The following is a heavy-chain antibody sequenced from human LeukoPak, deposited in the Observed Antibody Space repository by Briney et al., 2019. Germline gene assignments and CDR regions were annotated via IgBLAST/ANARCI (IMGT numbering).Heavy chain of an antibody. D-gene: IGHD6-13*01. CDR3: AKDIAAAGEAAFDI. CDR1: GFTFSSYA. J-gene: IGHJ3*02. CDR2: ISWNSGSI. V-gene: IGHV3-9*03. Sequence: GGSLRLSCAASGFTFSSYAMSWVRQAPGKGLEWVSGISWNSGSIGYADSVKGRFTISRDNAKNSLYLQMNSLRAEDMALYYCAKDIAAAGEAAFDIWGQGTMVTVS.